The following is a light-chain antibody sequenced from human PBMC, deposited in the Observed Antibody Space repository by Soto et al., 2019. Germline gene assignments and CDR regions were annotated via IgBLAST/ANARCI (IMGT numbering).Light chain of an antibody. J-gene: IGKJ3*01. CDR1: QSISSY. Sequence: DIQMTQSPSSLSASVGDRVTNTCRASQSISSYLNWYQQKPGKAPKLLIYAASSLQSGVPSRFSGSGSGTDFTLTISSLQPEDFATYYCQQSYSTPPVGPGTKVDIK. CDR3: QQSYSTPP. V-gene: IGKV1-39*01. CDR2: AAS.